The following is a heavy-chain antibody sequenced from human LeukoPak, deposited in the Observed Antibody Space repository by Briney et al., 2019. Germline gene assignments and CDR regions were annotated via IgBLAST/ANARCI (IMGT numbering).Heavy chain of an antibody. J-gene: IGHJ4*02. CDR1: EDSFSSNSAA. D-gene: IGHD2-15*01. V-gene: IGHV6-1*01. CDR3: TRSDCSSGRCPGFDN. Sequence: SQTFSLTCGISEDSFSSNSAAWNWIRQSPSRGLEWLGRTYYRSKWFINYAPSVKSRIIINPDTPKNQVSLQLNSVTPEDTAVYYCTRSDCSSGRCPGFDNWGQGTLVTVSS. CDR2: TYYRSKWFI.